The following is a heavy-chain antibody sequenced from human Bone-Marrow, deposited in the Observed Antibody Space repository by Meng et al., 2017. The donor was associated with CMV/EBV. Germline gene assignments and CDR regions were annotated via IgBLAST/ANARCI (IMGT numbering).Heavy chain of an antibody. Sequence: VRFRREVMAPDTSVKVSLNASERPFSSSADRRWLRAPIQGLVWLGGMIPSCSTADYAYAVQARVTITSNQSTTTTQMYLRSLTVEATAMYYCSCFPRYTSLIDYWGQGTLVTVSS. D-gene: IGHD1-1*01. CDR3: SCFPRYTSLIDY. CDR1: ERPFSSSA. J-gene: IGHJ4*02. CDR2: MIPSCSTA. V-gene: IGHV1-69*01.